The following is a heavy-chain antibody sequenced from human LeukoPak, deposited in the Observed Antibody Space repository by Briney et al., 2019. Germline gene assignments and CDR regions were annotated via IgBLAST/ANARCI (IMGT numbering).Heavy chain of an antibody. CDR2: IWHDGEKI. CDR3: SRPRYSGSYYPFDS. J-gene: IGHJ4*02. Sequence: GGSLRLSCTASGFSFSSFAMHWVRQPPGKGLEWVAIIWHDGEKIFYAGSVRGRFAISKDTSKNTLYLQMNSLRVDDTAIYYCSRPRYSGSYYPFDSWGQGTLVTVSS. D-gene: IGHD1-26*01. CDR1: GFSFSSFA. V-gene: IGHV3-33*01.